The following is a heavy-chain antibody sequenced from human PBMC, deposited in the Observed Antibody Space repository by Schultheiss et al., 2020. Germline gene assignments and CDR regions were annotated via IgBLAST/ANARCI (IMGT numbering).Heavy chain of an antibody. V-gene: IGHV4-59*01. Sequence: SATLSLTCAVSGGSISSYYWSWIRQPPGKGLEWIGYIYYSGSTNYNPSLKSRVTISVDTSKNQFSLKLSSVTAADTAVYYCARGDDVNIVATRRYGMDVWGQGTTVTVSS. CDR3: ARGDDVNIVATRRYGMDV. D-gene: IGHD5-12*01. J-gene: IGHJ6*02. CDR1: GGSISSYY. CDR2: IYYSGST.